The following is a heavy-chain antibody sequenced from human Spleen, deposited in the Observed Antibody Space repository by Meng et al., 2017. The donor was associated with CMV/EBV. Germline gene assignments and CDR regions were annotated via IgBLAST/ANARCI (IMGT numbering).Heavy chain of an antibody. D-gene: IGHD3-10*01. CDR1: GFTFSSYS. J-gene: IGHJ4*02. V-gene: IGHV3-7*01. CDR3: ARGRGLEY. CDR2: INQDESEE. Sequence: GESLKISCAASGFTFSSYSMNWVRQAPGEGLEWVANINQDESEEYYVDSVKGRFTISRDNAKNSLYLQMNSLRAEDTAVYYCARGRGLEYWGQGTLVTVSS.